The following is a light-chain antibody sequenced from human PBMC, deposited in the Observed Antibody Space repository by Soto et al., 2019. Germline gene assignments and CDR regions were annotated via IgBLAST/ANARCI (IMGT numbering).Light chain of an antibody. V-gene: IGLV1-40*01. J-gene: IGLJ1*01. CDR1: SSNIGAGYD. Sequence: QSVLTQPPSVSGAPGQRVTISCTGSSSNIGAGYDVHWYQQLPETAPKLLIYDNSNRPSGVPDRFSGSKSGTSASLAITGLQAEDEADYYCQTYDTSIYVFGTGTK. CDR2: DNS. CDR3: QTYDTSIYV.